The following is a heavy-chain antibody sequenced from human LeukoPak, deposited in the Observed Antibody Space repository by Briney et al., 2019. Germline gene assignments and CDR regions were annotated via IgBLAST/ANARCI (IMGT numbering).Heavy chain of an antibody. V-gene: IGHV5-51*01. CDR1: GYSFTTYW. D-gene: IGHD2-2*01. CDR2: TFPGDSDT. CDR3: ARRPASVGGGFDS. J-gene: IGHJ5*01. Sequence: GESLKISCKGSGYSFTTYWIAWVRQMPGKGLEYVGITFPGDSDTRYSPSFEGQVTISADNSISTAYLQWSRLTASDTAIYYCARRPASVGGGFDSWGQGSLVTVSS.